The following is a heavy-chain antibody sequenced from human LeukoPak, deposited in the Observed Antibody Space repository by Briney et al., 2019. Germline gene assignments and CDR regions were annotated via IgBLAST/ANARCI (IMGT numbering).Heavy chain of an antibody. D-gene: IGHD5-18*01. J-gene: IGHJ6*03. V-gene: IGHV4-34*01. CDR3: ARLRKSGYSYGPYYYYYMDV. CDR2: IYYSGST. CDR1: GGSFSGYY. Sequence: SETLSLTCAVYGGSFSGYYWSWIRQPPGKGLEWIGSIYYSGSTYYNPSLKSRVTISVDTSKNQFSLKLSSVTAADTAVYYCARLRKSGYSYGPYYYYYMDVWGKGTTVTVSS.